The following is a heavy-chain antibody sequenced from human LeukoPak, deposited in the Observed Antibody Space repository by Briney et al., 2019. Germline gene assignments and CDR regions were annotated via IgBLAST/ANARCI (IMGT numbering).Heavy chain of an antibody. CDR1: GYTLTELS. J-gene: IGHJ5*02. Sequence: ASVKVSCKVSGYTLTELSMHWVRQAPGEGLEWRGGFDLEDGETIYAQKFQGRVTTTEDTSTDTAYMELSSLRSEDTAVYYCATVFGCSGGSCYSSTHNWFDPWGQGTLVTVSS. D-gene: IGHD2-15*01. CDR3: ATVFGCSGGSCYSSTHNWFDP. CDR2: FDLEDGET. V-gene: IGHV1-24*01.